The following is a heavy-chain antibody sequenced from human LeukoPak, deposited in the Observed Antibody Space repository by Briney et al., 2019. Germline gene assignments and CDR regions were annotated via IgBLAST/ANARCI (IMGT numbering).Heavy chain of an antibody. D-gene: IGHD6-13*01. CDR1: GFXVSSNY. CDR2: IYSSGNT. J-gene: IGHJ4*02. Sequence: GGSLRLSCAASGFXVSSNYISWVRQAPGKGLEWVSVIYSSGNTYYADSVKGRFTISRDNFRNTVYLQMNSLRAEDTAVYYCAALYSSSWYRFDYWGQGTLVTVSS. CDR3: AALYSSSWYRFDY. V-gene: IGHV3-53*01.